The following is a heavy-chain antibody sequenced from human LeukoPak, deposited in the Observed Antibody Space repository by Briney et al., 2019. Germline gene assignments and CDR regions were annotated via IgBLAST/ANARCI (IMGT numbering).Heavy chain of an antibody. V-gene: IGHV4-34*01. D-gene: IGHD2-2*02. J-gene: IGHJ6*02. Sequence: SETLSLTCAVYGGSFSGYYWSWIRQPPGKGLEWIGEINHSGSTNYNPSLKSRVTISVDTSKNQFSLKLSSVTAADTAVYYCARGRYCSSTSCYKGMYYYYGMDVWGQGTTVTVSS. CDR2: INHSGST. CDR3: ARGRYCSSTSCYKGMYYYYGMDV. CDR1: GGSFSGYY.